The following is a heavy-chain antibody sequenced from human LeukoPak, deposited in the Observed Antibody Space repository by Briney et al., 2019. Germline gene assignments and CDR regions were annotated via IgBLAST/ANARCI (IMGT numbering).Heavy chain of an antibody. D-gene: IGHD3-9*01. CDR2: ISAYNGNK. CDR3: ARVASAGFLRYFDWLHLDY. Sequence: GASVKVSCKASGYTFTSYYMHWVRQAPGQGLEWMGWISAYNGNKNYAQKLQGRVTMTTDTSTSTAYMELRSLRSDDTAVYYCARVASAGFLRYFDWLHLDYWGQGTLVTVSS. CDR1: GYTFTSYY. J-gene: IGHJ4*02. V-gene: IGHV1-18*04.